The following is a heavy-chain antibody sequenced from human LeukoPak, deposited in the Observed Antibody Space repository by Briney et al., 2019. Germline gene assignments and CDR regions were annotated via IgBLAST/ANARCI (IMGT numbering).Heavy chain of an antibody. J-gene: IGHJ3*02. D-gene: IGHD2-15*01. CDR3: ARGGGGYPLGPAAFDI. CDR1: GFTFSSYG. Sequence: GGSLRLSCAASGFTFSSYGMHWVRQAPGKGLEWVAVISYDGSNKYYADSVKGRFTISRDNAKNSLYLQMSNLRAEDTAVYFCARGGGGYPLGPAAFDIWGQGTMVTVSS. V-gene: IGHV3-30*03. CDR2: ISYDGSNK.